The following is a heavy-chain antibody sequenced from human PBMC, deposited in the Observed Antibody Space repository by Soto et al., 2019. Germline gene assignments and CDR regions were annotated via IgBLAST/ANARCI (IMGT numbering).Heavy chain of an antibody. Sequence: PGGSLRLSCAVSGFTLTTYSMNWVRQASGKGLEWISFINKNGFTIYYADSVKGRFTISRDYAKNSLYLQMDSLRHEDTAVYYCARGAVTGTSLFDYWGLGTLVTVS. CDR2: INKNGFTI. J-gene: IGHJ4*02. V-gene: IGHV3-48*02. CDR3: ARGAVTGTSLFDY. D-gene: IGHD6-19*01. CDR1: GFTLTTYS.